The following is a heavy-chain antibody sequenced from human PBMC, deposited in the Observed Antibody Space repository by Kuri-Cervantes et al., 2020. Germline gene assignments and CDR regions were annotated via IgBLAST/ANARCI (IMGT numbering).Heavy chain of an antibody. CDR1: GYTFTSYG. CDR3: ARNPPTRYSYTPSMDYYYMDV. J-gene: IGHJ6*03. CDR2: ISAYNGNT. D-gene: IGHD5-18*01. V-gene: IGHV1-18*01. Sequence: ASVKVSCKASGYTFTSYGISWVRQAPGQGLEWMGWISAYNGNTNYAQKLQGRVTMTTDTSTSTAYMELRSLRSDDTAVYYCARNPPTRYSYTPSMDYYYMDVWGKGTTVTVSS.